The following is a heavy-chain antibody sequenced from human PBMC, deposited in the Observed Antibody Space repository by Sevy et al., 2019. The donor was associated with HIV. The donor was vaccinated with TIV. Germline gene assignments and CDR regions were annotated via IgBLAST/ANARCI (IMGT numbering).Heavy chain of an antibody. CDR2: IYYSGST. D-gene: IGHD6-13*01. Sequence: SETLSLTCTVSGGSISNYYWSWSRQPPGKGLEWIGYIYYSGSTNYNPALKSRVTISVDTSKNQFSLRLSSVTAADTAVYYCARLRRGIAVSRYDAFDIWGQGTMVTVSS. J-gene: IGHJ3*02. CDR1: GGSISNYY. CDR3: ARLRRGIAVSRYDAFDI. V-gene: IGHV4-59*12.